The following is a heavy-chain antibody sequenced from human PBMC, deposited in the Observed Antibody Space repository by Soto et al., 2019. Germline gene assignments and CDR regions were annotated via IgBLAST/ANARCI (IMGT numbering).Heavy chain of an antibody. CDR2: ISGSGGST. J-gene: IGHJ3*02. CDR1: GFTFSSYA. V-gene: IGHV3-23*01. D-gene: IGHD3-10*01. CDR3: AKDWPSMVRGVINDAFDI. Sequence: GGSLRLSCAASGFTFSSYAMSWVRQAPGKGLEWVSAISGSGGSTYYADSVKGRFTISRDNSKNTLYLQMNSLRAEDTAVYYCAKDWPSMVRGVINDAFDIWGQGTMVTVSS.